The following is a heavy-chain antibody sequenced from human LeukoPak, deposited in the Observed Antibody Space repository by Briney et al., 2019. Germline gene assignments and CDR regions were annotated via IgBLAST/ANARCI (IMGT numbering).Heavy chain of an antibody. V-gene: IGHV4-61*02. Sequence: SETLSLTCTVSGGSINSGSYYWSWVRQPAGKGLEWIGRIFTSGTTNYNPSLKSRVTISVDTSKNQFSLKLSSVTAADTAVYYCARLDYGGRGNAFDIWGQGTKVTVSS. D-gene: IGHD4-23*01. CDR2: IFTSGTT. CDR3: ARLDYGGRGNAFDI. CDR1: GGSINSGSYY. J-gene: IGHJ3*02.